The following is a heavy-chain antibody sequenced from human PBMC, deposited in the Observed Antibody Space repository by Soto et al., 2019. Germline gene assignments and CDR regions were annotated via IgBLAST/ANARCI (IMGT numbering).Heavy chain of an antibody. CDR2: TWHDGSDT. V-gene: IGHV3-33*01. D-gene: IGHD2-2*01. Sequence: QVHLVESGGGVVQPGRSLRLSCAASGFTFSSYGMHWVRQAPGKGLEWVAVTWHDGSDTYYADSVKGRFTNSRDNSKNTLYLQMNGLRAEDTAVYYCARAVLGYCTTTSCSPDYWGQGTLVTVSS. J-gene: IGHJ4*02. CDR3: ARAVLGYCTTTSCSPDY. CDR1: GFTFSSYG.